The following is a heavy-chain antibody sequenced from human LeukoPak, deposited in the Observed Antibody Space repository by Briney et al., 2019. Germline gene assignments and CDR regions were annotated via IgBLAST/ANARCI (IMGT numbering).Heavy chain of an antibody. Sequence: GGSLRLSCAASGFTFDDYAMHWVRQAPGKGLEWVSCISWNSGSIGYADSVKGRLTISRDNAKNSLYLQMNSLRAEDMALYYCAKDKSGYYTVRAFDIWGQGTMVTVSS. V-gene: IGHV3-9*03. CDR2: ISWNSGSI. D-gene: IGHD3-3*01. CDR3: AKDKSGYYTVRAFDI. J-gene: IGHJ3*02. CDR1: GFTFDDYA.